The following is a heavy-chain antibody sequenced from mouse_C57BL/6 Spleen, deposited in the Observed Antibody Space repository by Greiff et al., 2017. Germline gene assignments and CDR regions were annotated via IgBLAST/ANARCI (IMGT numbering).Heavy chain of an antibody. CDR3: ARSEGSSWYFDV. CDR2: ISPGSGST. J-gene: IGHJ1*03. V-gene: IGHV1-55*01. Sequence: QVQLQQPGAELVKPGASVKMSCKASGYTFTSYWITWVKQRPGQGLEWIGVISPGSGSTNYTEKFKSKATLTVDTSSSTAYMQLSSRTSEDSAVYYCARSEGSSWYFDVWGTGTTVTVSS. CDR1: GYTFTSYW. D-gene: IGHD1-1*01.